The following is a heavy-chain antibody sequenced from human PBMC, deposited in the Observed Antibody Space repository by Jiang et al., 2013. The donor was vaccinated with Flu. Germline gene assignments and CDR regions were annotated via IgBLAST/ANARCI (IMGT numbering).Heavy chain of an antibody. Sequence: VQLLESGGGLVQPGGSLRLSCAVSGFTFSSYAMHWVRQAPGKGLEYVSAISSNGGSTYYANSVKGRFTISRDNSKNTLYLQMGSLRAEDMAVYYCARGASRVIESLYYYGMDVWGQGTTVTVSS. J-gene: IGHJ6*02. D-gene: IGHD2-21*01. CDR2: ISSNGGST. CDR1: GFTFSSYA. CDR3: ARGASRVIESLYYYGMDV. V-gene: IGHV3-64*01.